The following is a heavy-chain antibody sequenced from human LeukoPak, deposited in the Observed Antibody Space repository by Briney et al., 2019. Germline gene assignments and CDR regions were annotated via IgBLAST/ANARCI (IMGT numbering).Heavy chain of an antibody. CDR2: ISYDGSNK. CDR3: ARLDYYDSRNPY. J-gene: IGHJ4*02. Sequence: GGSLRLSCAASGFTFSSYAMHWVRQAPGKGLEWVAVISYDGSNKYYADSVKGRFTISRDNSKNTLYLQMNSLRAEDTAVYYCARLDYYDSRNPYWGQGTLVTVSS. V-gene: IGHV3-30-3*01. CDR1: GFTFSSYA. D-gene: IGHD3-22*01.